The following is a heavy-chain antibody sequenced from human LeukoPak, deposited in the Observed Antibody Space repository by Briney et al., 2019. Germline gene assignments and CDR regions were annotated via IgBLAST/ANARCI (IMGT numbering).Heavy chain of an antibody. Sequence: MTSETLSLTCTVSGGSISSGDYYWSWIRQPPGKGLEWIGYIYYSGSTYYNPSLKSRVTISVDTSKNQFSLKLSSVTAADTAVYYCARGNYYDSSGYGEYYFDYWGQGTLVTVSS. CDR3: ARGNYYDSSGYGEYYFDY. J-gene: IGHJ4*02. V-gene: IGHV4-30-4*01. CDR2: IYYSGST. CDR1: GGSISSGDYY. D-gene: IGHD3-22*01.